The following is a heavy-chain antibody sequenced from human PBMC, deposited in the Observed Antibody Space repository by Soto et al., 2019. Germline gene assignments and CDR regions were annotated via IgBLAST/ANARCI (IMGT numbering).Heavy chain of an antibody. J-gene: IGHJ6*02. D-gene: IGHD6-19*01. V-gene: IGHV3-53*01. CDR2: IHSGGSV. CDR3: AREAVAVGGTSNEYYYGMDV. CDR1: GFTFDDYG. Sequence: GGSLRLSCAASGFTFDDYGMSWVRQAPGKGLEWVSIIHSGGSVYYADSVKGRCTISRDNSKNTLYIQMNSLRPEDTAVYYCAREAVAVGGTSNEYYYGMDVWGQGTTVTVSS.